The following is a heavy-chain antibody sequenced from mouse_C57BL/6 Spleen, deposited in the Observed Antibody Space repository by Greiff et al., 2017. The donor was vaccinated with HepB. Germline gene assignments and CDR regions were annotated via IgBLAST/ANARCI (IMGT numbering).Heavy chain of an antibody. J-gene: IGHJ1*03. CDR3: YYGSSHWYFDV. CDR1: GYTFTDYE. Sequence: QVHVKQSGAELVRPGASVTLSCKASGYTFTDYEMHWVKQTPVHGLEWIGAIDPETGGTAYNQKFKGKAILTADKSSSTAYMELRSLTSEDSAVYYCYYGSSHWYFDVWGTGTTVTVSS. D-gene: IGHD1-1*01. V-gene: IGHV1-15*01. CDR2: IDPETGGT.